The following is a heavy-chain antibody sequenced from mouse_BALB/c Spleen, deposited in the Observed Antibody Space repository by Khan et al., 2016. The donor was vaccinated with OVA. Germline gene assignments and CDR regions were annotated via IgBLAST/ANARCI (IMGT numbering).Heavy chain of an antibody. CDR3: SRVVAWAPMISWFAY. V-gene: IGHV1S81*02. CDR2: INPSNGGT. CDR1: GYTFTSYY. D-gene: IGHD2-4*01. J-gene: IGHJ3*01. Sequence: QVQLQQPGAELVKPGASVKLSCKASGYTFTSYYMYWVKQRPGQGLEWIGGINPSNGGTNCNEKFKSKATLTVDKSSSTAYRQLSSLTSEDSSFYYCSRVVAWAPMISWFAYWGQGTLVTVSA.